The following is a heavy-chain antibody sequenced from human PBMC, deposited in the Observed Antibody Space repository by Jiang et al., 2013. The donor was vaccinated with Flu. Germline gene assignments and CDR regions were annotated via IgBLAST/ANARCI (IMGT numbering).Heavy chain of an antibody. CDR2: ISGSGGST. V-gene: IGHV3-23*01. Sequence: ISGSGGSTYYADSVKGRFTISRDNSKNTLYLQMNSLRAEDTAVYYCAKAAYDFWSGYYHHAFDIWGQGTMVTVSS. CDR3: AKAAYDFWSGYYHHAFDI. J-gene: IGHJ3*02. D-gene: IGHD3-3*01.